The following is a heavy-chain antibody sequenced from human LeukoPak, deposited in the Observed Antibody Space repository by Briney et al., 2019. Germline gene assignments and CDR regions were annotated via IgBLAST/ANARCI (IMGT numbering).Heavy chain of an antibody. CDR3: ARDHCTNGVCYNDY. CDR2: IYSGGST. D-gene: IGHD2-8*01. Sequence: GGSLRLSCAASGFTVSSNYMSWARQAPGKGLEWVSVIYSGGSTYYADSVKGRFTISRDNSKNTLYLQMNSLRAEDTAVYYCARDHCTNGVCYNDYWGQGTLVTVSS. V-gene: IGHV3-66*02. J-gene: IGHJ4*02. CDR1: GFTVSSNY.